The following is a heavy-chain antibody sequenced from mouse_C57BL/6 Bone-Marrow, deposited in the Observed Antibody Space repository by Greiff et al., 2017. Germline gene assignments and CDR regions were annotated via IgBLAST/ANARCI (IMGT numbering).Heavy chain of an antibody. CDR1: GFSLTSYG. CDR2: IWSGGST. V-gene: IGHV2-2*01. CDR3: ARNYGQLRLPAY. Sequence: QVQLQQSGPGLVQPSQSLSITCTVSGFSLTSYGVHWVRQSPGKGLEWLGGIWSGGSTDYNAAFIARLSISMDNSTSQVFFKMNSLQADDTAIYYCARNYGQLRLPAYWGQGTLVTVSA. J-gene: IGHJ3*01. D-gene: IGHD3-2*02.